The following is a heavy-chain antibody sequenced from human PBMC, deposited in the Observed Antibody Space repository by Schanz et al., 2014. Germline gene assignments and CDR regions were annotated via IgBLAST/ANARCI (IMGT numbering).Heavy chain of an antibody. Sequence: EVQLLESGGGLVQPGGSLRLSCVASGFTFSSYAMSWVRQPPGKGLEWVSAISGNGGSTYFADSVKGRFTISRDNSDNTLFLQMNSLRAEDTAVYYCAKVREWWPYYFDYWGQGTLVTVSS. CDR2: ISGNGGST. D-gene: IGHD2-15*01. V-gene: IGHV3-23*01. CDR1: GFTFSSYA. J-gene: IGHJ4*02. CDR3: AKVREWWPYYFDY.